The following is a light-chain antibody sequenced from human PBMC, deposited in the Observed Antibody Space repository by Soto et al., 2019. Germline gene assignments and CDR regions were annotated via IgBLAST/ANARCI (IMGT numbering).Light chain of an antibody. V-gene: IGKV3-20*01. Sequence: IVLKQSPGTVSLSTGERVTLSCRSSHTIRRDYLAWYQHNPGHAPRLLIFAASSRATGIPDRFSASGSGTDFTLTISRLEPEDFAVYFCQQYDISPWTFGQGTKVDIK. CDR2: AAS. CDR3: QQYDISPWT. CDR1: HTIRRDY. J-gene: IGKJ1*01.